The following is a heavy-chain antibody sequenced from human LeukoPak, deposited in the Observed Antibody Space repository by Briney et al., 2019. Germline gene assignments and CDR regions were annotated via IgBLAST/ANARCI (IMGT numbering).Heavy chain of an antibody. CDR1: GFTFSGYA. CDR2: ISGGGGTTYYA. CDR3: AKDLGRYRNNYFDY. Sequence: GGSLRLSCAASGFTFSGYAMSWVRQSPGKGVEWVSAISGGGGTTYYAYYADSVKGRFTISRDNSKNTLYLQMNSLRAEDTAVYYCAKDLGRYRNNYFDYWGQGTLVTVSS. J-gene: IGHJ4*02. V-gene: IGHV3-23*01. D-gene: IGHD1-26*01.